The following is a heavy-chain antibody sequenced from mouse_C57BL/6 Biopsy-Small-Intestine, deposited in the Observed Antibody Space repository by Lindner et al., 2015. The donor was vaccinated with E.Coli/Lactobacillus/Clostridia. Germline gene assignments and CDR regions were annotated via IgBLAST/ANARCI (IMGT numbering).Heavy chain of an antibody. V-gene: IGHV1-54*01. CDR3: ARWEGYYAY. J-gene: IGHJ3*01. Sequence: VQLQESGAELVRPGTSVKVFCKASGYAFTNYLIEWVKQRPGQGLEWIGVINPGSGGTNYNEKFKGKATLTADKSSSTAYMQLSSLTSEDSAVYFCARWEGYYAYWGQGTLVTVSA. CDR1: GYAFTNYL. CDR2: INPGSGGT. D-gene: IGHD2-3*01.